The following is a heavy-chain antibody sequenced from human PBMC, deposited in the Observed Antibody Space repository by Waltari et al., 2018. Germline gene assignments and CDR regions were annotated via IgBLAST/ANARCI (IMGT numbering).Heavy chain of an antibody. CDR1: GFTVSSNY. V-gene: IGHV3-53*01. D-gene: IGHD2-21*01. J-gene: IGHJ4*02. CDR2: IYSGGIT. CDR3: ARGATPVWYFDY. Sequence: EVQLVESGGGLIQPGGSLRLSCAASGFTVSSNYMSWARQAPWNGLEWVSVIYSGGITYYADSVNGRFTISRDNSKNTLYLQMNSLRAEDTAVYYCARGATPVWYFDYWGQGTLVTVSS.